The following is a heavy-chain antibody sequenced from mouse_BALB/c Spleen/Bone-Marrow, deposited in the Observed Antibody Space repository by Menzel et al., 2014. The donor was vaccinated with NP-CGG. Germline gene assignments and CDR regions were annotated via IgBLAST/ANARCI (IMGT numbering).Heavy chain of an antibody. CDR3: ARLLGYYVDY. CDR1: GYAFSSSW. CDR2: IYPGDGDT. D-gene: IGHD1-1*01. Sequence: QVQLQQSGPELVKPGASVKISCKASGYAFSSSWMNWVKQRPGQGLEWIGRIYPGDGDTNYNGKFKGTATLTADKSSSTDYMQLSSLTSVDSAVYFCARLLGYYVDYWGQGTPRTGTS. V-gene: IGHV1-82*01. J-gene: IGHJ2*01.